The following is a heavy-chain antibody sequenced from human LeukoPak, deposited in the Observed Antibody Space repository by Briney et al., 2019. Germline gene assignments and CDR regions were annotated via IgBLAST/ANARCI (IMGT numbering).Heavy chain of an antibody. CDR1: GFTFSSYA. CDR3: AKGPRYCSSASCYFFDY. J-gene: IGHJ4*02. V-gene: IGHV3-23*01. D-gene: IGHD2-2*01. Sequence: GGSLRLSCAASGFTFSSYAMSWVRQAPGKGLEWVSAISGSGGSTYYADSVKGRFTISRDNSKNTLYLQMNSLRAEDTAVYYCAKGPRYCSSASCYFFDYWGQGTLVTVSS. CDR2: ISGSGGST.